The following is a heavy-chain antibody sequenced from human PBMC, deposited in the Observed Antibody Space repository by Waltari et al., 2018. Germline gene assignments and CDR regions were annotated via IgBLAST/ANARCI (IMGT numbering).Heavy chain of an antibody. Sequence: QVQLQESGPGLVKPSQTLSLTCTVSGGSISSGGYYWSWIRQHPGKGLEGCGYIYHSGSTYYNPSLKSRVTISVDRSKNQFSLKLRAVTAADTAVYYCARERREYTERGGGIYYYGMDVWGQGTTVTVSS. CDR2: IYHSGST. D-gene: IGHD6-6*01. CDR3: ARERREYTERGGGIYYYGMDV. CDR1: GGSISSGGYY. J-gene: IGHJ6*02. V-gene: IGHV4-31*03.